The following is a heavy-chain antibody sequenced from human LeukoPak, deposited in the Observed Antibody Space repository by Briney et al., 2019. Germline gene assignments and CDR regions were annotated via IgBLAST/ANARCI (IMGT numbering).Heavy chain of an antibody. CDR3: ARGGGSSHSYYYYYMDV. V-gene: IGHV4-4*07. Sequence: SETLSLTCTVSGGSISSYYWSWIRQPAGKGLEWIGRIYSTGSTNYNPSLKSRVTMSVDTSKNQFSLRLRSVTAADTAVYYCARGGGSSHSYYYYYMDVWGKGTTVTVSS. J-gene: IGHJ6*03. CDR1: GGSISSYY. D-gene: IGHD2-2*01. CDR2: IYSTGST.